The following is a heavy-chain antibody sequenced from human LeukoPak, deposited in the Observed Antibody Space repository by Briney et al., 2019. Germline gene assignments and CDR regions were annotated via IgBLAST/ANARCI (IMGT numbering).Heavy chain of an antibody. V-gene: IGHV4-30-4*08. J-gene: IGHJ3*02. D-gene: IGHD4-23*01. CDR1: GGSISSGDYY. CDR3: AREPTVVTGAFDI. CDR2: IYYSGST. Sequence: SETLSLTCTVSGGSISSGDYYWSWIRQPPGKGLEWIGYIYYSGSTYYNPSLKSRVTISVDTSKYQFSLKLSSVTAADTAVYYCAREPTVVTGAFDIWGQGTMVTVSS.